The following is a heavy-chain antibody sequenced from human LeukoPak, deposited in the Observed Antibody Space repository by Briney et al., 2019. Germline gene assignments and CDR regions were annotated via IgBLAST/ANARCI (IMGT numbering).Heavy chain of an antibody. CDR3: VKAGGLSVYSLDY. CDR1: GFTFSNYA. V-gene: IGHV3-23*01. J-gene: IGHJ4*02. Sequence: GGSLRLSCAASGFTFSNYAMNWVRQAPGKGLEWVSAISGSGVSTYHADSVKGRFTISRDNSKNTVYLQMNSLRAEDTAVYYCVKAGGLSVYSLDYWGLGSLVTVSS. CDR2: ISGSGVST. D-gene: IGHD2-15*01.